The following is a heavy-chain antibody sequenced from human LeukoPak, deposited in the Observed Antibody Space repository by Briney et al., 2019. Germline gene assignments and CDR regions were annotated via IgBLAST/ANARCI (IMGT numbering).Heavy chain of an antibody. CDR1: GGSISSSGYY. CDR2: IYYSGST. Sequence: SETLSLTCTVSGGSISSSGYYWGWIRQPPGKGLEWIGSIYYSGSTYYNPSLKSRVTISVDTSKNQFSLKLSSVTAADTAVYYCAGQYSSSSDAFDIWGQGTMVTVSS. V-gene: IGHV4-39*01. CDR3: AGQYSSSSDAFDI. J-gene: IGHJ3*02. D-gene: IGHD6-13*01.